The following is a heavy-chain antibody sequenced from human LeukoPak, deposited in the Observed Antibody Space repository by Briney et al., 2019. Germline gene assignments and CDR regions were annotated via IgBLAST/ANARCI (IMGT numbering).Heavy chain of an antibody. Sequence: ASVKVSCKASGYTFTGYYMHWVRQAPGKGLEWMGGFDPEDGETIYAQKFQGRVTMTEDTSTDTAYMELSSLRSEDTAVYYCATELVGATRPGYWGQGTLVTVSS. CDR1: GYTFTGYY. CDR3: ATELVGATRPGY. CDR2: FDPEDGET. V-gene: IGHV1-24*01. J-gene: IGHJ4*02. D-gene: IGHD1-26*01.